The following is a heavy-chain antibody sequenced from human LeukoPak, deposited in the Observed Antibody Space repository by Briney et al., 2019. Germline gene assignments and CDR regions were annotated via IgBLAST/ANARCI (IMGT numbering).Heavy chain of an antibody. CDR1: GFTFSSYA. D-gene: IGHD2/OR15-2a*01. V-gene: IGHV3-30*04. CDR2: ISYDGSNK. CDR3: ARDPNITPDY. J-gene: IGHJ4*02. Sequence: PGGSLRLSCAASGFTFSSYAMHWVRQAPGKGLEWVAVISYDGSNKYYADSVKGRFTISRDSPKNTLYAQMNSLRAEDTAVYYCARDPNITPDYWGQGTLVTVSS.